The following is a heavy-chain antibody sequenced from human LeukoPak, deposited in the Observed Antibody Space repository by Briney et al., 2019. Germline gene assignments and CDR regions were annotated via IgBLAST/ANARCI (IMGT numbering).Heavy chain of an antibody. Sequence: GGSLRLSCAASGFTFSNYWMSWVRQAPGKGLEWLANIKEDGSIIRYLDSVKGRFTVSRDNAKNSIYVQMDSLRAEDTAMYYCARENWGTFDYWGQGTLVTVSS. CDR1: GFTFSNYW. V-gene: IGHV3-7*01. CDR3: ARENWGTFDY. J-gene: IGHJ4*02. CDR2: IKEDGSII. D-gene: IGHD3-16*01.